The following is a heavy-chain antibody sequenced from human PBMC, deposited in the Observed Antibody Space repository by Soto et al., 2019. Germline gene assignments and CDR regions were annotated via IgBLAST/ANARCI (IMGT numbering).Heavy chain of an antibody. CDR3: ARVYSGYDQGILGNWFDP. CDR1: GGSISSGGYY. V-gene: IGHV4-31*03. J-gene: IGHJ5*02. D-gene: IGHD5-12*01. CDR2: IYYSGST. Sequence: QVQLQESGPGLVKPSQTLSLTCTVSGGSISSGGYYWSWIRQHPGKGLEWIGYIYYSGSTYYNPSLKSRVTISVDTSKNQFSLKLSSVTAADTAVYYCARVYSGYDQGILGNWFDPWGQGTLVTVSS.